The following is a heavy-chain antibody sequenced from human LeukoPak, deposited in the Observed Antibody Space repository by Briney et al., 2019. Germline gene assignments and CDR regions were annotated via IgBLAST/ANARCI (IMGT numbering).Heavy chain of an antibody. CDR1: GYSFTSYW. Sequence: LGKSLKISCKGSGYSFTSYWIGWVRQMPGKGLEWMGIIYPGDSDTRYSPSFQGQVTISADKSISTAYLQWSSLKASDTAMYYCASSIAAAGSYFDYWGQGTLVTVSS. D-gene: IGHD6-13*01. CDR2: IYPGDSDT. V-gene: IGHV5-51*01. J-gene: IGHJ4*02. CDR3: ASSIAAAGSYFDY.